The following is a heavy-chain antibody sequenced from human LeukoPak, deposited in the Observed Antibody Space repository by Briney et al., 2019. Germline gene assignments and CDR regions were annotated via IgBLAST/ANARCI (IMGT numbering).Heavy chain of an antibody. CDR3: GRGVQSFDP. Sequence: ASVKVSCKASGYTFISYGITWVRQAPGQGLEWLGYIRPMTGDTNYAQKFQDRVTFSMDTSTATAYMELRSLRSDDTAFYYCGRGVQSFDPWGQGTLVTVSS. CDR2: IRPMTGDT. V-gene: IGHV1-18*01. CDR1: GYTFISYG. J-gene: IGHJ5*02.